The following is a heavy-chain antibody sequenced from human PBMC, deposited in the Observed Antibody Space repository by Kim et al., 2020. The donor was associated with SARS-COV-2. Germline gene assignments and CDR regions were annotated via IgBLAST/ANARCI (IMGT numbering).Heavy chain of an antibody. V-gene: IGHV1-18*01. Sequence: ASVKVSCKASGYTFTSYGISWVRQAPGQGLEWMGWISAYNGNTNYAQKLQGRVTMTTDTSTSTAYMELRSLRSDDTAVYYCARGVPSMTAWDYYYGMDVWGQGTTVTVSS. CDR1: GYTFTSYG. CDR2: ISAYNGNT. J-gene: IGHJ6*02. CDR3: ARGVPSMTAWDYYYGMDV. D-gene: IGHD3-22*01.